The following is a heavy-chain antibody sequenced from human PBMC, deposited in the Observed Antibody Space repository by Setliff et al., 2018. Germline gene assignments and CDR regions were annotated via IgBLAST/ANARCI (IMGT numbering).Heavy chain of an antibody. V-gene: IGHV1-3*01. Sequence: GASVKVSCKASGYTFTSYSMHWVRQAPGQSLEWMGWINAGNGNTKYSQKFRGRVTVTRDTSASTVFMELSTLSSEDTAVYYCAREVYDILTGYSYWYFDLWGRGTLVTVSS. D-gene: IGHD3-9*01. CDR2: INAGNGNT. CDR3: AREVYDILTGYSYWYFDL. J-gene: IGHJ2*01. CDR1: GYTFTSYS.